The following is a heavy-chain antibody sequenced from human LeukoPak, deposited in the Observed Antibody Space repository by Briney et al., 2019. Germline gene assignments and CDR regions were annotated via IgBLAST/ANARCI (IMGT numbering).Heavy chain of an antibody. D-gene: IGHD6-6*01. Sequence: PSETLSLTCTVSGGSISSYYWSWIRQPPGKGLEWIGYIYYSGSTNYNPSLKSRVTISVDTSKNQFSLKLSSVTAADTAVYYCARAYSSSSGYYYYYMDVWGKGTTVTVSS. V-gene: IGHV4-59*12. CDR3: ARAYSSSSGYYYYYMDV. CDR2: IYYSGST. J-gene: IGHJ6*03. CDR1: GGSISSYY.